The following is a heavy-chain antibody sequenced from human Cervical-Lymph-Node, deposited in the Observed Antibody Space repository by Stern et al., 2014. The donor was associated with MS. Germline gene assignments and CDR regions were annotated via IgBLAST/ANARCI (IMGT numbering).Heavy chain of an antibody. J-gene: IGHJ5*02. CDR2: IFPVFGTP. Sequence: QVQLVQSGAEATKPGSSVKVSCQASGGTFSKFPSSWARQAPGQGLEWMGRIFPVFGTPTYAQEFRCSVTITADGSTSTVYMELSSLRSDDTAVYYCALSSETSDRWYSLGYDLWGQGTLVTVSS. V-gene: IGHV1-69*01. CDR1: GGTFSKFP. CDR3: ALSSETSDRWYSLGYDL. D-gene: IGHD6-13*01.